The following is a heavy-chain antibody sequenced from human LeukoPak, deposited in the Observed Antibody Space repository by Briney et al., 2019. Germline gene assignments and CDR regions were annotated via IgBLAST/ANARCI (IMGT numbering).Heavy chain of an antibody. CDR3: ATSKDTAGGPY. CDR2: IRQDGGAT. J-gene: IGHJ4*02. D-gene: IGHD5-18*01. V-gene: IGHV3-7*01. Sequence: GGSLRLSCAASGFTFTSYWMTWVRQAPGKGLEWLANIRQDGGATYYGGSVKGRFTISRDNAKNSLFLQMNSLRAEDTAVYYCATSKDTAGGPYWGQGTLVTVSS. CDR1: GFTFTSYW.